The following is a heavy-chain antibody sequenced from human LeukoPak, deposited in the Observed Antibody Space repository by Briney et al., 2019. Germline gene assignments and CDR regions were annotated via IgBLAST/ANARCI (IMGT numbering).Heavy chain of an antibody. V-gene: IGHV4-30-2*01. CDR1: GGSISSGGYY. D-gene: IGHD3-3*01. CDR3: ARGYDDSGALDY. J-gene: IGHJ4*02. CDR2: IYHSGST. Sequence: SETLSLTCTVSGGSISSGGYYWSWIRQPPGKGLEWIGYIYHSGSTYYNPSLKSRVTISVDRSKNQFSLKLSSVTAADTAVYYCARGYDDSGALDYWGQGTLVTVSS.